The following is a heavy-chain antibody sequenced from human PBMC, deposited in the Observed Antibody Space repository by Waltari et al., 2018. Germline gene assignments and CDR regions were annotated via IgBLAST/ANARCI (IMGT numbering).Heavy chain of an antibody. CDR1: GFTFSSYS. CDR3: ATDPMVQLERRSYSYYSYYMDV. J-gene: IGHJ6*03. V-gene: IGHV3-48*04. Sequence: EVQLVESGGGLVQPGGSVRLPCAASGFTFSSYSMNWVRQAPGKGLERVPYTSRSSSTRSYAHSVHGRFTISRDNATTSLYLQMNSLRPQDPAVYYSATDPMVQLERRSYSYYSYYMDVWGKEPTVTVSS. CDR2: TSRSSSTR. D-gene: IGHD1-1*01.